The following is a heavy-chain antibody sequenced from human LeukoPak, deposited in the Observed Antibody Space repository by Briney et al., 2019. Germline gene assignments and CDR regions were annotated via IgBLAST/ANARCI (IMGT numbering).Heavy chain of an antibody. D-gene: IGHD3-22*01. Sequence: GGSLRLSCAASGFTFDDYGMSWVRQAPGKGLEWVSGINWNGGSTDYADSVKGRFTISRDNAKNSLYLQMNSLRAEDTALYYCARDLAYYYDSSGHKAYYYYYYMDVWGKGTTVTVSS. CDR3: ARDLAYYYDSSGHKAYYYYYYMDV. CDR1: GFTFDDYG. J-gene: IGHJ6*03. CDR2: INWNGGST. V-gene: IGHV3-20*04.